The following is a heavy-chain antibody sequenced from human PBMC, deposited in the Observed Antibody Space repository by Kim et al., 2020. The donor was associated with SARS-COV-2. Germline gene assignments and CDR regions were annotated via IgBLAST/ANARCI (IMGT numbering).Heavy chain of an antibody. CDR2: INWNGGRT. Sequence: GGSLRLSCAASGFTFDDYGMSWVRQAPGKGLEWVSGINWNGGRTGYADSVKGRFTISRDNAKNSLYLQMNSLRAEDTALYYCARGGAAAPHTQSYYYHYMGVWGKGTTVTVSS. CDR3: ARGGAAAPHTQSYYYHYMGV. V-gene: IGHV3-20*04. D-gene: IGHD6-13*01. J-gene: IGHJ6*03. CDR1: GFTFDDYG.